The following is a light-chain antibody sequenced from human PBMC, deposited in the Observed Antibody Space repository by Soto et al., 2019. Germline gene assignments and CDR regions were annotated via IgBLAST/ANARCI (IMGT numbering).Light chain of an antibody. CDR1: SSDVGGYNF. J-gene: IGLJ1*01. CDR3: SSYGGSNNFV. CDR2: EVT. Sequence: QSALTQPPSASGSPGQSVTISCTGTSSDVGGYNFVSWYQHFPGKAPKLIIYEVTKRPSGVPDRLSGSKSGNTASLTVSGLQTDDEADYYCSSYGGSNNFVFGTGTKVTVL. V-gene: IGLV2-8*01.